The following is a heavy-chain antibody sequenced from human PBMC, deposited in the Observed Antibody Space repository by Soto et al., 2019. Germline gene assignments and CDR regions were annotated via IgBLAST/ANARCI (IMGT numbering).Heavy chain of an antibody. V-gene: IGHV1-46*01. D-gene: IGHD6-13*01. J-gene: IGHJ4*02. CDR2: INPSGGST. CDR3: ARDPGQQLIRFDY. Sequence: QVQLVQSGAEVKKPGASVKVSCKASGYTFTSYYMHWVRQAPGQGLEWMGIINPSGGSTSYAQKFQGRVNMTKDTSTSTVYMELSSLRSEDTAVYYCARDPGQQLIRFDYWGQGTLVTVSS. CDR1: GYTFTSYY.